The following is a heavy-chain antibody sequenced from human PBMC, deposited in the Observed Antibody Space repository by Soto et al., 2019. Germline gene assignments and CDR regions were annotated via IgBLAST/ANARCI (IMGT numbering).Heavy chain of an antibody. CDR2: INVGNGNT. CDR1: GYTFTSYA. D-gene: IGHD2-21*02. V-gene: IGHV1-3*01. Sequence: ASVKVSCKASGYTFTSYAMHWVRQAPGQRLEWMGWINVGNGNTKYSQKFQGRVTITRDTSASTAYMELSSLRSEDTAVYYCARSIVVVTAADYWGQGTLVTVTS. J-gene: IGHJ4*02. CDR3: ARSIVVVTAADY.